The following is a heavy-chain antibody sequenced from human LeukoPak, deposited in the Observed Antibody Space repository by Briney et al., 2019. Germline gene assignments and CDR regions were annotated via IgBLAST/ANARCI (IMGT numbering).Heavy chain of an antibody. CDR2: VHSTGNT. V-gene: IGHV4-39*07. CDR1: GASISNSNYY. J-gene: IGHJ4*02. D-gene: IGHD3-22*01. Sequence: SETLSLTCTVSGASISNSNYYWGWIRQPPGKGLEWIGIVHSTGNTYYKSSLKSRVTISVDMSKNQFSLKLNSVTAADTAVYYCARASYSYDTSGWVPFDYWGQGTLVTVSS. CDR3: ARASYSYDTSGWVPFDY.